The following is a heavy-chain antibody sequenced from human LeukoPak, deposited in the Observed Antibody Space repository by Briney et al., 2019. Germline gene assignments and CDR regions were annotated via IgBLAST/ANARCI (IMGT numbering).Heavy chain of an antibody. CDR3: ARWSVVPAATLYYYYYMDV. Sequence: ASVKVSCKASGYTFTSYDINWVRQATGQGLEWMGWMNPNSGNTGYAQKFQGRVTITRNTSISTAYMELSSLRSEDTAVCYCARWSVVPAATLYYYYYMDVWGKGTTVTVSS. V-gene: IGHV1-8*01. CDR2: MNPNSGNT. CDR1: GYTFTSYD. J-gene: IGHJ6*03. D-gene: IGHD2-2*01.